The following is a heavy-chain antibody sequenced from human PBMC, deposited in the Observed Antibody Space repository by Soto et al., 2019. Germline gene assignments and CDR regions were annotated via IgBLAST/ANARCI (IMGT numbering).Heavy chain of an antibody. Sequence: SETLSLTCGVSGGTVASSHWWSWVRQSPGGGLEWIGNVYHTGYTNLNPSLQSRVTISVDKSNNQFSLRLNSLTAADTAVYFCAREIVTAGGINYFDPWRPGTLVTVSS. D-gene: IGHD2-21*02. J-gene: IGHJ5*02. CDR2: VYHTGYT. CDR1: GGTVASSHW. CDR3: AREIVTAGGINYFDP. V-gene: IGHV4-4*02.